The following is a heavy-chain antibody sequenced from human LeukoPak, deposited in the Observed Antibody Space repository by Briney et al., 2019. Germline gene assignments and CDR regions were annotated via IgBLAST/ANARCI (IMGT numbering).Heavy chain of an antibody. CDR2: IYTSGST. D-gene: IGHD3-22*01. J-gene: IGHJ4*02. CDR1: GGSISSYY. Sequence: SETLSLTCTVSGGSISSYYWSWIRQPAGKRLEWIGRIYTSGSTNYNPSLKSRVTMSVDTSKNQFSLKLSSVTAADTAVYYCARADYYDSSGYYFPGFDYWGQGTLVTVSS. V-gene: IGHV4-4*07. CDR3: ARADYYDSSGYYFPGFDY.